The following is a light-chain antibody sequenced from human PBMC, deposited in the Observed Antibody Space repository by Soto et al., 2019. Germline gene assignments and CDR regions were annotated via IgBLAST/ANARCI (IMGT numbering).Light chain of an antibody. Sequence: QSVLTQPASVSGSPGQSITISCTGTSSDVGGYNYVSWYQQHPGQAPKLMIYDVNNRPSGISDRFSGSKSGNTASLTISWLQAEDEAEYYCCSYTSSSTLVFGTGTKVTVL. CDR3: CSYTSSSTLV. CDR2: DVN. V-gene: IGLV2-14*01. J-gene: IGLJ1*01. CDR1: SSDVGGYNY.